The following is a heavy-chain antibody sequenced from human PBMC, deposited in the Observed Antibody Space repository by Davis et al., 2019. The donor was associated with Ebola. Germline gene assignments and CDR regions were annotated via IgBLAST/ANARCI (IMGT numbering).Heavy chain of an antibody. J-gene: IGHJ4*02. D-gene: IGHD6-19*01. CDR1: GFTFSSYD. V-gene: IGHV3-13*01. Sequence: GESLKISCAASGFTFSSYDMHWVRQATGKGLEWASAIGSADDTYYPDSVKGRFTISRENAKNSLYLQMNSLTDGDTAVYYCAKGGSGWNELDYWGQGTPVTVSS. CDR3: AKGGSGWNELDY. CDR2: IGSADDT.